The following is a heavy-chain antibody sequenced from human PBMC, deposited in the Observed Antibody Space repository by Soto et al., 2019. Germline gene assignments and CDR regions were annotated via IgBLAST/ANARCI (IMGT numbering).Heavy chain of an antibody. J-gene: IGHJ4*02. Sequence: GGSLRLSCAASGFTFSSYWMHWVRQAPGKGLVWVSHINSDGSSTSYADSVKGRFTISRDNAKNTLYLQMNSLRAEDTAVYYCARDLAARQRVFDYWGQGTLVTVSS. D-gene: IGHD6-6*01. CDR2: INSDGSST. CDR1: GFTFSSYW. CDR3: ARDLAARQRVFDY. V-gene: IGHV3-74*01.